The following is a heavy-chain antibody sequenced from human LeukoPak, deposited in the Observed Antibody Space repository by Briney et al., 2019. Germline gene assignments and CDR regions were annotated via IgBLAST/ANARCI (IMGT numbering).Heavy chain of an antibody. CDR3: AREGERNSSGWYVPRPLGY. Sequence: GGSLRLSCAASGFTFSSYEMNWVRQAPGKGLEWVSNISSSGSTIYYADSVKGRFTISRDNAKNSLYLQMNSLRAEDTAVYYCAREGERNSSGWYVPRPLGYWGQGTLVTVSS. J-gene: IGHJ4*02. CDR1: GFTFSSYE. D-gene: IGHD6-19*01. V-gene: IGHV3-48*03. CDR2: ISSSGSTI.